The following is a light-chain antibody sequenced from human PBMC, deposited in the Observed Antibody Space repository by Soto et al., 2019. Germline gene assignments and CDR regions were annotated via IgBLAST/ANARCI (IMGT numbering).Light chain of an antibody. CDR3: QQLNSYPQT. CDR1: QGISSY. V-gene: IGKV1-9*01. CDR2: AAS. J-gene: IGKJ1*01. Sequence: DIQLTQSPSFLSASVGDRVTITCRASQGISSYLAWYQQKPGKAPKLLIYAASTLQSGVPSRFSGSGSGTEFTRTISSLQPEDFATYYCQQLNSYPQTFGQGPKVEIK.